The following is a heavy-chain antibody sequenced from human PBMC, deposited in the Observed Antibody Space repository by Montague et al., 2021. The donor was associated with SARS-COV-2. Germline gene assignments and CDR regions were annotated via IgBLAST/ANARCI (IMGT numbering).Heavy chain of an antibody. J-gene: IGHJ4*01. V-gene: IGHV3-30*04. CDR2: ISYDGSNK. CDR1: GFTFSSYA. CDR3: ARDNYDYVWGSYSYIY. Sequence: SLRLSCAASGFTFSSYAMHWVRQAPGKGLEWVAVISYDGSNKYYXDSVKGRFTISRDNSKNTLYLQMNSLRAEDTAVYYCARDNYDYVWGSYSYIYWGHGTLVTVSS. D-gene: IGHD3-16*02.